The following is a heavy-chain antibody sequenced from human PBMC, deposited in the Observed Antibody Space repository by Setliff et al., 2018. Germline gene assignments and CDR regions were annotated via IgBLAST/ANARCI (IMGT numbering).Heavy chain of an antibody. CDR2: MNPNSGNT. V-gene: IGHV1-8*02. Sequence: GASVKVSCKASGYTFTSYDINWVRQATGQGLEWMGWMNPNSGNTGYAQKFQGRVTMTRNTSISTAYMELSSLRSEDTAVYYCASAMDCTNGVCYYYYGMDVWGQGTTVTVS. J-gene: IGHJ6*02. CDR3: ASAMDCTNGVCYYYYGMDV. CDR1: GYTFTSYD. D-gene: IGHD2-8*01.